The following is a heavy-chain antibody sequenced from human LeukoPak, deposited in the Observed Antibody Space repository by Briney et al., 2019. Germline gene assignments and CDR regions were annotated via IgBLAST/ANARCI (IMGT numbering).Heavy chain of an antibody. J-gene: IGHJ4*02. CDR2: INPNSGGT. D-gene: IGHD2-15*01. CDR1: GYTFTGYY. V-gene: IGHV1-2*02. CDR3: ARDWPCSGGSCFDY. Sequence: ASVKVSCKASGYTFTGYYMHWVRQAPGQGLEWMGWINPNSGGTNYAQKFQGRVTMIRDTPVNTAYMELSSLRSDDTAMYYCARDWPCSGGSCFDYWGQGTLVTVP.